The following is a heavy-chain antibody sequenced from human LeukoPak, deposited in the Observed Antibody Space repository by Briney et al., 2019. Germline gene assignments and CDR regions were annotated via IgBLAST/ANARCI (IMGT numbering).Heavy chain of an antibody. CDR1: GFTFSSYE. CDR2: ISSSGSTI. J-gene: IGHJ3*02. CDR3: ARQKWLLLGDAFDI. D-gene: IGHD3-22*01. V-gene: IGHV3-48*03. Sequence: GGSLRLSCAASGFTFSSYEMNWVRQAPGKGLEWVSYISSSGSTIYYADSVKGRFTISRDNAKNSLYLQMNSLRAEDTAVYYCARQKWLLLGDAFDIWGQGTMVTVSS.